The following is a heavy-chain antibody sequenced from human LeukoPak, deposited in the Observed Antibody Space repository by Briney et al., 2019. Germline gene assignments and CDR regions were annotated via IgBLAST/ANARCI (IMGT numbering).Heavy chain of an antibody. CDR2: ISSSSSYI. D-gene: IGHD3-22*01. V-gene: IGHV3-21*01. Sequence: KAGGSLRLSCAASGFTFSSYSMNWVRQAPGKGLEWVSSISSSSSYIYYADSVKGRFTISRDNAKNSLYLQMNSLRAEDTAVYYCARAGWLSGRAVFDYWGQGTLVTVSS. CDR3: ARAGWLSGRAVFDY. CDR1: GFTFSSYS. J-gene: IGHJ4*02.